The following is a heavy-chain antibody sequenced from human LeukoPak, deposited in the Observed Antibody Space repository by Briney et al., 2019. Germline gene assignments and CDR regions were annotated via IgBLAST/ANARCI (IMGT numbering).Heavy chain of an antibody. CDR1: GFTFSSYG. D-gene: IGHD2-2*01. V-gene: IGHV3-30*02. CDR2: IRYDGSNK. Sequence: SGGSLRLSCAASGFTFSSYGMHWVRQALGKGLEWVAFIRYDGSNKYYADSVKGRFTISRDNSKNTLYLQMNSLRAEDTAVYYCAKDSFGVVVPAAIVYWGQGTLVTVSS. J-gene: IGHJ4*02. CDR3: AKDSFGVVVPAAIVY.